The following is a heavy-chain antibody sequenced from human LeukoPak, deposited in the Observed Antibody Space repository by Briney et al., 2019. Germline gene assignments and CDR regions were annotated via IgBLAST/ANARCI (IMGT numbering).Heavy chain of an antibody. CDR3: ARHGCGGDCPFDY. CDR1: GGSIGTYH. CDR2: IHYSGST. Sequence: SGTLSLTCTVSGGSIGTYHWSWIRQPPGKRLEWIGYIHYSGSTSYNPSLRSRVTISVDTSKNQFSLKLSSVTAADTAVYFCARHGCGGDCPFDYWGQGTLVTVSS. D-gene: IGHD2-21*02. J-gene: IGHJ4*02. V-gene: IGHV4-59*08.